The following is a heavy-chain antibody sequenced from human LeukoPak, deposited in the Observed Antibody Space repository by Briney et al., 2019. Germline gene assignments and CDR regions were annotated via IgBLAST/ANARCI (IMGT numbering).Heavy chain of an antibody. Sequence: GGSLRLSCAASGFTFSSYAMSWVRQAPGKGLEWVSAISGSGGRTYYADSVKGRFTISRDNSKNTLYLQMNSLRAEDTAVYYCAKDRGERDGYKDYWGQGTLVTVSS. CDR1: GFTFSSYA. J-gene: IGHJ4*02. V-gene: IGHV3-23*01. CDR2: ISGSGGRT. D-gene: IGHD5-24*01. CDR3: AKDRGERDGYKDY.